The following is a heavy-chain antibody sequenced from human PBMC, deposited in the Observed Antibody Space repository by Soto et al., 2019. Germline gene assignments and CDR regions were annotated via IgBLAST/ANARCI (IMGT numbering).Heavy chain of an antibody. Sequence: VQLLESGGGLVQPGGSLTLSCATSGFTFSSYAMSWVRQAPGKGLEWVSGFSSSGISTYYADSVKGRFTISRDNSKNTLYLQMNSLRAEDSAIYYCAKEDAAADYFDYWGQGTLVTVSS. D-gene: IGHD6-13*01. CDR3: AKEDAAADYFDY. CDR1: GFTFSSYA. J-gene: IGHJ4*02. CDR2: FSSSGIST. V-gene: IGHV3-23*01.